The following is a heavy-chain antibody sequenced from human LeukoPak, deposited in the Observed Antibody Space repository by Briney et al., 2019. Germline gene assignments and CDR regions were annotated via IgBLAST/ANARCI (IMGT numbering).Heavy chain of an antibody. CDR1: GLTLGGFA. V-gene: IGHV3-30*18. Sequence: GGSLRLSCAASGLTLGGFAMTWFRKPPGKGVEWVAVISYAGSNKYYADSVKGRSTISRDNSKNTLYLQMNSLRAEDTAVYYCAKGDFDYWGQGTLVTVSS. CDR3: AKGDFDY. J-gene: IGHJ4*02. CDR2: ISYAGSNK.